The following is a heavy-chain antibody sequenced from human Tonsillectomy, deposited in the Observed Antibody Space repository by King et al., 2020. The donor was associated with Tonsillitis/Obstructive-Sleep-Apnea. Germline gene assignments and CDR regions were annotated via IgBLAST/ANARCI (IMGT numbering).Heavy chain of an antibody. CDR1: GYTFTSYD. J-gene: IGHJ1*01. CDR3: ARDYYDSSGFYHGYFQP. Sequence: VQLVESGAEVKKPGASVKVSCKASGYTFTSYDITWVRQAPGQGLEWMGWSRPNNGDTNYAQKLQGRVTMTSDTSTSTAYMELRSLRSDDTAVYYCARDYYDSSGFYHGYFQPGGRGPLVPVSS. V-gene: IGHV1-18*01. CDR2: SRPNNGDT. D-gene: IGHD3-22*01.